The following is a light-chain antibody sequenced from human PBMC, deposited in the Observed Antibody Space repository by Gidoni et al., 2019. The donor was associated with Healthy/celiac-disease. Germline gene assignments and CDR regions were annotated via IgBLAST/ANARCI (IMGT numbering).Light chain of an antibody. J-gene: IGLJ3*02. CDR3: CSYAGSSTSWV. V-gene: IGLV2-23*02. Sequence: SALTQPASVSGSPGQSIPISCTGTSSDVGSYNLVSWYQQHPGKAPKLMIYEVSKRPSGVSNRFSGSKSGNTASLTISGLQAEDEADYYCCSYAGSSTSWVFGGGTKLTVL. CDR1: SSDVGSYNL. CDR2: EVS.